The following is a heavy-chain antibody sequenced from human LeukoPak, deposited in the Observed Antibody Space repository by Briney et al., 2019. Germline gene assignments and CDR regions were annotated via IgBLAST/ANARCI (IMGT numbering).Heavy chain of an antibody. D-gene: IGHD3-22*01. Sequence: SETLSLTCAVYGGSFSGYYWSWIRQPPGKGLEWIGEINHSGSTNYNPSLKSRVTISVDTSKNQFSLKLSSVTAADTAVYYCARVKKGPRLVPFDYWGQGTLVIVSS. CDR2: INHSGST. CDR3: ARVKKGPRLVPFDY. J-gene: IGHJ4*02. CDR1: GGSFSGYY. V-gene: IGHV4-34*01.